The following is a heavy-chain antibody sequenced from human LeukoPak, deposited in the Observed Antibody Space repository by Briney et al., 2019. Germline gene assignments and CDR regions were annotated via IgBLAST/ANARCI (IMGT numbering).Heavy chain of an antibody. CDR1: GFTFSSYS. Sequence: GGSLRLSCAASGFTFSSYSMNWVRQAPGKGLEWVSPTSSSGSYIYYADSVKGRFIISRDNAKNSLYLQMNSLRAEDSAIYYCARTDGSGSYSDYWGQGTLVTVSS. J-gene: IGHJ4*02. CDR2: TSSSGSYI. CDR3: ARTDGSGSYSDY. V-gene: IGHV3-21*01. D-gene: IGHD3-10*01.